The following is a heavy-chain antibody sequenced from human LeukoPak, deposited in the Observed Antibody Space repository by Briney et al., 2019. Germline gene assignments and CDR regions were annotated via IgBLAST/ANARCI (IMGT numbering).Heavy chain of an antibody. Sequence: PSETLSLTCTVSGGSISSSIYYWGWIRQPPGKGLEWIGSIYYSGSTYYNPSLKSRVTISVDTSKNQFSLKLSSVTAADTAVYYCARSRAFNSGAFDPWGQGSLVTVSS. CDR2: IYYSGST. V-gene: IGHV4-39*07. J-gene: IGHJ5*02. CDR3: ARSRAFNSGAFDP. CDR1: GGSISSSIYY. D-gene: IGHD1-26*01.